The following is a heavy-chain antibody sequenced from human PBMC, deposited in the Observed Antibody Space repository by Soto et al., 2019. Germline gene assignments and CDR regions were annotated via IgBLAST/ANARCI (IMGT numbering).Heavy chain of an antibody. CDR2: ISAYNGNT. Sequence: GASVKVSCKASGYTFTSYGISWVRQAPGQGLEWMGWISAYNGNTNYAQKLQGRVTMTTDTSTSTAYMELRSLRSDDTAVYYCASGIAVAGTLGFDYWGQGTLVTVSS. CDR1: GYTFTSYG. V-gene: IGHV1-18*01. CDR3: ASGIAVAGTLGFDY. D-gene: IGHD6-19*01. J-gene: IGHJ4*02.